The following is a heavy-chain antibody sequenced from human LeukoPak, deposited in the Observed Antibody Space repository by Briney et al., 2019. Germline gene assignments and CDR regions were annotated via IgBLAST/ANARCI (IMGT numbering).Heavy chain of an antibody. Sequence: GGSLRLSCADSGFTFSRHTMNWVRQGPGKGLEWVSYISSSSDIIYYADSVKGRFTISRDNAKNSLYLQMNSLRAEDTAVYYCARGLFGSSYYAASVGNWCDPWGQGTLVTVSS. D-gene: IGHD4/OR15-4a*01. CDR3: ARGLFGSSYYAASVGNWCDP. CDR2: ISSSSDII. V-gene: IGHV3-48*01. CDR1: GFTFSRHT. J-gene: IGHJ5*02.